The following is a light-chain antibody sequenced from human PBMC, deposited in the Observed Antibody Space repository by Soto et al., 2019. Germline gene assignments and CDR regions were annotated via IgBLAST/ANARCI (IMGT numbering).Light chain of an antibody. CDR3: SSVTTWTTLV. CDR2: DVS. Sequence: QSALTQPPSVSGSPGQSVTISCTGTSSDVGAYDRVSWYQQPPGTAPRVIIYDVSNRPSGVPDRFSGSKSGNTASLTISGLLPEDEAEYYCSSVTTWTTLVFGGGTKLTVL. J-gene: IGLJ2*01. CDR1: SSDVGAYDR. V-gene: IGLV2-18*02.